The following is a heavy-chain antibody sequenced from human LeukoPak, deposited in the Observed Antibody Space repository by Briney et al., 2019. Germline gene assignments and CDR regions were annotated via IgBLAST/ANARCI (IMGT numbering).Heavy chain of an antibody. CDR1: GYTLISYD. CDR2: MNPNSGNT. CDR3: ARGRGYDFWSNYYTFDY. V-gene: IGHV1-8*01. D-gene: IGHD3-3*01. Sequence: ASVKVSCKASGYTLISYDINWVRQATGQGLGWMGWMNPNSGNTAYAQKFQGRVTMTKNTSISTAYMELSSLRPEDTAVYYCARGRGYDFWSNYYTFDYWGQGTLVTVSS. J-gene: IGHJ4*02.